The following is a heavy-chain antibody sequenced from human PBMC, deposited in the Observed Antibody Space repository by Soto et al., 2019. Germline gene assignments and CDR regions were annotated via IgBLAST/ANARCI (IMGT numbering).Heavy chain of an antibody. J-gene: IGHJ4*02. Sequence: PGGSLRLSCAVSGFHFRNYGINWVRQAPGKGLEWVSSVSKSDYTYYSDSVKGRFTISRDNAKNSVSLQMTTLRAEDTAVYYCAREDSIIIPAVSDFWGQGTLVTV. CDR2: VSKSDYT. CDR1: GFHFRNYG. D-gene: IGHD3-22*01. V-gene: IGHV3-21*01. CDR3: AREDSIIIPAVSDF.